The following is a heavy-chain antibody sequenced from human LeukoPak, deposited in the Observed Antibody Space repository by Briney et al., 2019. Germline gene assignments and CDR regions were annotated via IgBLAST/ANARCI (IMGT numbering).Heavy chain of an antibody. CDR1: GFTFSSSA. D-gene: IGHD3-10*01. V-gene: IGHV3-23*01. CDR2: ISGSGGST. J-gene: IGHJ6*02. CDR3: AKVATMVRGAGGMDV. Sequence: GGSLRLSCAASGFTFSSSAMSWVRQVPGKGLEWVSAISGSGGSTYYADSVKGRFTISRDNSKNTLYLQMNSLRAEDTAVYYCAKVATMVRGAGGMDVWGQGTTVTVSS.